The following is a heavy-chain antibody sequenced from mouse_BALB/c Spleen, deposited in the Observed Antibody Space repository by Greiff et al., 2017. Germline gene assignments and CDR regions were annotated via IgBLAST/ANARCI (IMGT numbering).Heavy chain of an antibody. CDR1: GYTLTSYW. CDR3: TRPRYDRAWFAY. Sequence: LKPPGSELVRPGASVKLSCKASGYTLTSYWMHWVKQRPGQGLEWIGNIYPGSGSTNYDEKFKSKATLTVDTSSSTAYMQLSSLTSEDSAVYYCTRPRYDRAWFAYWGQGTLVTVSA. D-gene: IGHD2-14*01. CDR2: IYPGSGST. J-gene: IGHJ3*01. V-gene: IGHV1S22*01.